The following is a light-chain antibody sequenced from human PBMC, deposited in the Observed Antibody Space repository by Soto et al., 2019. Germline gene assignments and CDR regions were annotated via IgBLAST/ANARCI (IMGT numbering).Light chain of an antibody. CDR2: GAS. CDR1: QSVGSSY. V-gene: IGKV3-20*01. Sequence: EVVLTQAPGTLSLSPGERATLSCRASQSVGSSYLAWYQHKPGQAPRLLIYGASSRATGIPDRFSGSGSGTDFTLTISRLEPEDFAVYYCQQFGSSVTFGQGPRLEI. CDR3: QQFGSSVT. J-gene: IGKJ5*01.